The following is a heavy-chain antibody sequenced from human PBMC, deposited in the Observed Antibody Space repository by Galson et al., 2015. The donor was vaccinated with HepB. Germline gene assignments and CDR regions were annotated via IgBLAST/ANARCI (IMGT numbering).Heavy chain of an antibody. V-gene: IGHV3-48*04. CDR1: GFTFSSYS. CDR2: ISSSSSTI. J-gene: IGHJ4*02. CDR3: ARGIWFGEFDFDY. Sequence: SLRLSCAASGFTFSSYSMNWVRQAPGKGLEWVSYISSSSSTIYYADSVKGRFTISRDNAKNSLYLQMNSLRAEDTAVYYCARGIWFGEFDFDYWGQGTLVTVSS. D-gene: IGHD3-10*01.